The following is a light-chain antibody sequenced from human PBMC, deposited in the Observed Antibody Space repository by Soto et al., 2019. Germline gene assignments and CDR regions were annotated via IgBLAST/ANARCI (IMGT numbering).Light chain of an antibody. CDR1: QSVSNK. Sequence: VMTQSPGTMSVSPGERATLTCRASQSVSNKLAWYQQKRGQAPRLLIYDASTRATGVPTRFSGSGSGTEFTLTISSLEPEDFAVYYCQQRSNWPLTFGGGTKVEIK. V-gene: IGKV3-11*01. J-gene: IGKJ4*01. CDR2: DAS. CDR3: QQRSNWPLT.